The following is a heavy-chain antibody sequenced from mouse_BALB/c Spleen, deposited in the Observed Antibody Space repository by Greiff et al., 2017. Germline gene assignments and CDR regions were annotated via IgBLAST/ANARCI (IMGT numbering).Heavy chain of an antibody. CDR3: ARPLITTAWFAY. J-gene: IGHJ3*01. CDR1: GFSLTSYG. D-gene: IGHD1-2*01. Sequence: VQRVESGPGLVAPSQSLSITCTVSGFSLTSYGVHWVRQPPGKGLEWLGVIWAGGSTNYNSALMSRLSISKDNSKSQVFLKMNSLQTDDTAMYYCARPLITTAWFAYWGQGTLVTVSA. V-gene: IGHV2-9*02. CDR2: IWAGGST.